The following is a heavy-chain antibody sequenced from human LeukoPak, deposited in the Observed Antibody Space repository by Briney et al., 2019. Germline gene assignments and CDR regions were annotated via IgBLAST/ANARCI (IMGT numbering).Heavy chain of an antibody. V-gene: IGHV3-53*01. CDR3: ARELREHGVFDI. Sequence: GGSLRLSCAASGFTVSSNYMSWVRQAPGKGLKWVSEIYSDASTYYAASVKGRFSISRDKSKNTVYLQMNSLRAEDTAVYYCARELREHGVFDIWGQGTMVTVSS. D-gene: IGHD1-26*01. CDR2: IYSDAST. CDR1: GFTVSSNY. J-gene: IGHJ3*02.